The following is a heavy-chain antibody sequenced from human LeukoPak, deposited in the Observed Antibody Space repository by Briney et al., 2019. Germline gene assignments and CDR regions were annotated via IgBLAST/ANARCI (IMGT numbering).Heavy chain of an antibody. CDR1: GGSISSSDW. D-gene: IGHD3-22*01. V-gene: IGHV4-4*02. Sequence: PSGTLSLTCAVSGGSISSSDWWSWVRQPPRKGLEWIGEMYLSGTTHSNPSVKSRVTISIDKSKNQFFLNLSSVTAADTAVYYCAGLVGRYSSGLYYYYFDYWGQGTLVTVSS. CDR2: MYLSGTT. J-gene: IGHJ4*02. CDR3: AGLVGRYSSGLYYYYFDY.